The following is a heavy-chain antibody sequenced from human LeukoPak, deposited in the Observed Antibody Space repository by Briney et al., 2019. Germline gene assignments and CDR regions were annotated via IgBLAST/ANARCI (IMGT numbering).Heavy chain of an antibody. J-gene: IGHJ6*03. V-gene: IGHV4-34*01. CDR1: GGSFSGYY. CDR2: INHSGST. Sequence: SETLSLTCAVYGGSFSGYYWSWIRQPPGKGLEWIGEINHSGSTNYNPSLKSRVTISVDTSKNQFSLKLSSVTAADTAVYYCARSYSNKSWGLVSFLPDYYYMDVWGKGTTVTVSS. D-gene: IGHD6-19*01. CDR3: ARSYSNKSWGLVSFLPDYYYMDV.